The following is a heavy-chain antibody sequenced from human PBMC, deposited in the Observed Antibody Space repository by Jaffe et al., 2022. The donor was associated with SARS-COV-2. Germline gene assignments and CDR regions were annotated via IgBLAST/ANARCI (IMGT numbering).Heavy chain of an antibody. Sequence: QVQLQQWGAGLLKPSETLSLTCAVYGGSFSGYYWSWIRQPPGKGLEWIGEINHSGSTNYNPSLKSRVTISVDTSKNQFSLKLSSVTAADTAVYYCARGGDYYDSRVSGGYYYYMDVWGKGTTVTVSS. CDR3: ARGGDYYDSRVSGGYYYYMDV. D-gene: IGHD3-22*01. CDR2: INHSGST. J-gene: IGHJ6*03. CDR1: GGSFSGYY. V-gene: IGHV4-34*01.